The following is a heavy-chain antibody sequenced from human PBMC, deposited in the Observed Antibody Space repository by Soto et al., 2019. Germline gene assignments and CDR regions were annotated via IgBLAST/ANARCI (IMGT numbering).Heavy chain of an antibody. CDR3: ARNDSGSSYGMDV. J-gene: IGHJ6*02. CDR1: GYTFTTYE. D-gene: IGHD6-13*01. V-gene: IGHV1-8*01. Sequence: QVQLVQSGAEVKKPGASVKVSCKASGYTFTTYEINWVRQATGQGLEWMGWMNPNSGNTAYVQKFRGRVTIARDTSVTTAYMELGSLTSEDTAVYSCARNDSGSSYGMDVSGQGTRVNVSS. CDR2: MNPNSGNT.